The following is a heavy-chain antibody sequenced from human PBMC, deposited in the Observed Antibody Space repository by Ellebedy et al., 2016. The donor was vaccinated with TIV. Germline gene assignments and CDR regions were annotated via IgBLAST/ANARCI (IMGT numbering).Heavy chain of an antibody. D-gene: IGHD4-17*01. V-gene: IGHV4-38-2*02. CDR1: GYSISSGYY. Sequence: SETLSLTCTVSGYSISSGYYWGWIRQPPGKGLEWIGSIYHSGSTYYDPSLKSRVTISVDTSKNQFSLKLSSVTAADTAVYYCARGEPDYGDYLFRYWGQGTLVTVSS. CDR2: IYHSGST. J-gene: IGHJ4*02. CDR3: ARGEPDYGDYLFRY.